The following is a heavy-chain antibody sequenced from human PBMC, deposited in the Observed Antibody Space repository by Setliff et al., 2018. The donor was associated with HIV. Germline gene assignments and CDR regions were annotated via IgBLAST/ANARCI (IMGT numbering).Heavy chain of an antibody. CDR3: ARRRAVGGPTKFDS. CDR2: VDPEDGEA. D-gene: IGHD6-19*01. V-gene: IGHV1-69-2*01. CDR1: GYTFTHSH. J-gene: IGHJ4*02. Sequence: ASVKVSCKASGYTFTHSHMHWVRQAAGKGLEWMGRVDPEDGEAIDVAKFQGRVTITADTSTDTAYMELSRLRSEDTAVYYCARRRAVGGPTKFDSWGQGTLVAVSS.